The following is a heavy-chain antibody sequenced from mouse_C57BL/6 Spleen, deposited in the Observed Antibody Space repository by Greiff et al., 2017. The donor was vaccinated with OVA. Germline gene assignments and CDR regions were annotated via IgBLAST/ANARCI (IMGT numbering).Heavy chain of an antibody. Sequence: QVQLQQPGAELVRPGSSVKLSCKASGYTFTSYWMHWVKQRPIQGLEWIGNIDPSDSETHYNQKFKDKATLTVDKSSSTAYMQLSSLTSEDSAVYYCARETYYGSSPYAMDYWGQGTSVTVSS. D-gene: IGHD1-1*01. CDR1: GYTFTSYW. V-gene: IGHV1-52*01. CDR3: ARETYYGSSPYAMDY. J-gene: IGHJ4*01. CDR2: IDPSDSET.